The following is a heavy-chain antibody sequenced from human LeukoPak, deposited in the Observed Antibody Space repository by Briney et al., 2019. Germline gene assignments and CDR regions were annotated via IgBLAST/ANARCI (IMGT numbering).Heavy chain of an antibody. CDR1: GGSIGISSYY. D-gene: IGHD3-10*01. V-gene: IGHV3-11*04. J-gene: IGHJ5*02. Sequence: LSLTCTVSGGSIGISSYYWGWIRQPPGKGLEWVSYISSSGSTIYYADSVKGRFTISRDTAKNTVYVQMNSVRPEDTAVYYCAKSSITMVDWDWFDPWGQGTLVTVSS. CDR3: AKSSITMVDWDWFDP. CDR2: ISSSGSTI.